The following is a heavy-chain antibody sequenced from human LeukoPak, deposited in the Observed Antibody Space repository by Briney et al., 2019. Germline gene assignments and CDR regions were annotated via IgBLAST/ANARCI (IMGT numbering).Heavy chain of an antibody. CDR1: GFTFSSYG. V-gene: IGHV3-30*18. D-gene: IGHD3-10*01. Sequence: GRSLRLSCAASGFTFSSYGMHWVRQAPGKGLDWVAVISYDGSNKYYADSVKGRFTISRDNSKNTLYLQMNSLRAEDTAVYYCAKLLLWFGELLDDAFDIWGQGTMVTVSS. CDR2: ISYDGSNK. CDR3: AKLLLWFGELLDDAFDI. J-gene: IGHJ3*02.